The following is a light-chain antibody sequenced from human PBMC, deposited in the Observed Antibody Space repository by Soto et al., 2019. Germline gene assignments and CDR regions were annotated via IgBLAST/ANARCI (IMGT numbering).Light chain of an antibody. CDR2: DAS. CDR3: QQRYNWPNT. V-gene: IGKV3-11*01. J-gene: IGKJ2*01. CDR1: QSVGTY. Sequence: EIVLTQSPATLSLSPGERATLSCRASQSVGTYLAWYQHNPGQAPRLLIYDASNRATGIPARFSGSGSGTDFTPTISSQEPEDFAVYYCQQRYNWPNTFGQGTKLEIK.